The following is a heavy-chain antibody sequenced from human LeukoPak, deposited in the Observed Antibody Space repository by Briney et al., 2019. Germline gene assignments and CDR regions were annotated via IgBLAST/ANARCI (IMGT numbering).Heavy chain of an antibody. J-gene: IGHJ4*02. V-gene: IGHV1-69*05. Sequence: ASVKVTCKASGRTFSSYAISWVRQAPGQGLEWMGGIIPIFGTANYAQKFQGRVTITTDESTSTAYMELSSLRSEDTAVYYCASGGVTTSLDYWGQGTLVTVSS. CDR1: GRTFSSYA. CDR3: ASGGVTTSLDY. CDR2: IIPIFGTA. D-gene: IGHD4-17*01.